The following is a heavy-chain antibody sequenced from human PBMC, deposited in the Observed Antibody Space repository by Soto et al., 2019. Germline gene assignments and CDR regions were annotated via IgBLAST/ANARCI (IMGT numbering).Heavy chain of an antibody. J-gene: IGHJ4*02. CDR3: ARGGYWRFDY. V-gene: IGHV4-34*01. CDR2: IYHNGKS. CDR1: GGSFSHYA. Sequence: QVQIQQWGGGLLKPSETLSLSCTVYGGSFSHYAWSWIRQPPGRGLEWIGEIYHNGKSDYNPSLKSRVTMAVDTSKNPFSLKLGSVIAADTAVYFCARGGYWRFDYWGQGALVTVSS. D-gene: IGHD3-22*01.